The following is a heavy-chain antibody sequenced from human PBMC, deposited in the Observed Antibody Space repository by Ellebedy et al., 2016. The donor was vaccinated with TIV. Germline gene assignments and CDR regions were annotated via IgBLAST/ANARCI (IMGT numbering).Heavy chain of an antibody. J-gene: IGHJ4*02. Sequence: GESLKISCAASGFTFNTYGMNWVRQAPGKGLEWVSYMSSSGSNNFYADSVKGRFTISRDNAKNSLYLQMNSLRDEETAIYYCPRAPDGDDDYDYWGQGTLVTVSS. V-gene: IGHV3-48*02. CDR2: MSSSGSNN. CDR3: PRAPDGDDDYDY. D-gene: IGHD5-12*01. CDR1: GFTFNTYG.